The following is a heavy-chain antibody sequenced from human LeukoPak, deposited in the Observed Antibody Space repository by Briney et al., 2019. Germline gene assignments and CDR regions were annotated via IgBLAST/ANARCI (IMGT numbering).Heavy chain of an antibody. J-gene: IGHJ5*02. V-gene: IGHV1-18*01. Sequence: ASVKVSCKASGYTFSSYGISWVRQAPGQGLEWMGWISAYNGNTNYAQMVQGRVTMTTDTSTSTAYMEVRSLRSDDTAMYYCARDVGDIVTVPAAISVPWGQGTLVTVSS. CDR3: ARDVGDIVTVPAAISVP. CDR2: ISAYNGNT. D-gene: IGHD2-2*01. CDR1: GYTFSSYG.